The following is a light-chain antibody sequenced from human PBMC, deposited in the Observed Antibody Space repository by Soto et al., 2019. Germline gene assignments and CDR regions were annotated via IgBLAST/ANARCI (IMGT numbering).Light chain of an antibody. Sequence: EILMTQSPAALSVSPGERATLSCRASQRLNDNLAWYQHKPGRPPRLLIYGASNRATGIPDRFSGSGSGTDFTLTISSLEPEDFAVYYCQQRSNWPPITFGQGTRLVIK. CDR3: QQRSNWPPIT. CDR2: GAS. V-gene: IGKV3-11*01. CDR1: QRLNDN. J-gene: IGKJ5*01.